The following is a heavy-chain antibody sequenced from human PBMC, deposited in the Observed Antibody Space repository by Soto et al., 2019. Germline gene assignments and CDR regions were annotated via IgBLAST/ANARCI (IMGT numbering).Heavy chain of an antibody. Sequence: QVQLQESGPGLVKPSETLSLTCSVSGDSISSYYWSWIRQPPGKGLECIGYISYSGGTNYNPSLKRRVTISVDTSKNHFSLKLSSVTAADTAVYYCARRRLLSNWFDPWGQGTLVTVSS. CDR2: ISYSGGT. CDR3: ARRRLLSNWFDP. D-gene: IGHD2-15*01. V-gene: IGHV4-59*08. J-gene: IGHJ5*02. CDR1: GDSISSYY.